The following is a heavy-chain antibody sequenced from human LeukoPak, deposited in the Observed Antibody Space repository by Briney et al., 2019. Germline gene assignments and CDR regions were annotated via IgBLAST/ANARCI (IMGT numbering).Heavy chain of an antibody. D-gene: IGHD3-22*01. CDR2: IRRRANSYAT. J-gene: IGHJ4*02. CDR3: THPLQDYDTTGDYFEY. Sequence: PGGSLRLSCAASGFTFSGSAMHWVRQASGKGLEWVGRIRRRANSYATAYAASVKGRFNISRDDSKNTAYLQMNSLKTEDTAVYYCTHPLQDYDTTGDYFEYWGQGTLVAVSS. V-gene: IGHV3-73*01. CDR1: GFTFSGSA.